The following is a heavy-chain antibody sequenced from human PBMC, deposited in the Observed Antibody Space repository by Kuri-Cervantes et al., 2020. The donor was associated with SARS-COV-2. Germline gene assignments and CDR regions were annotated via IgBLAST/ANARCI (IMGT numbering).Heavy chain of an antibody. D-gene: IGHD2-2*01. CDR1: GYSISSGYY. CDR3: ARDCSSTSCSGEQNMDV. V-gene: IGHV4-38-2*02. CDR2: IYHSGST. Sequence: SETLSLICTVSGYSISSGYYWGWIRQPPGKGLEWIGSIYHSGSTYYNPSLKSRVTISVDTSKNQFSLKLSSVTAADTAVYYCARDCSSTSCSGEQNMDVWGKGTTVTVSS. J-gene: IGHJ6*03.